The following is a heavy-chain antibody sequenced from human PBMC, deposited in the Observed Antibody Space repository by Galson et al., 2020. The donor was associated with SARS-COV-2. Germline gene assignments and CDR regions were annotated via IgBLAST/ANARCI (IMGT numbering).Heavy chain of an antibody. CDR1: GFPVSGNY. Sequence: GESLKISCAASGFPVSGNYMTWVRQAPGKGLEWVSIIYSAGDTYYADSVKGRFTISTDSAKYTLYLQMNSLRVEDTAVYYCARADGIAVPFDQWGQGTLVTVSS. D-gene: IGHD6-19*01. V-gene: IGHV3-66*02. CDR3: ARADGIAVPFDQ. J-gene: IGHJ4*02. CDR2: IYSAGDT.